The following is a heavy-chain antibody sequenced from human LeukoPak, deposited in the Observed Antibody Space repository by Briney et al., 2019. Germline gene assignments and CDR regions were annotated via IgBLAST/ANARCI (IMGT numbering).Heavy chain of an antibody. J-gene: IGHJ4*02. Sequence: PGGSLRLSCAASEFTVSSNYMSWVRQAPGKGLEWVSLIYSGGSTYYADSVKGRFTISRDNSKNTLYLQMNSLRAEDTAVYYCATRDYPRGYWGQGTLVTVSS. CDR1: EFTVSSNY. D-gene: IGHD4-17*01. V-gene: IGHV3-53*01. CDR2: IYSGGST. CDR3: ATRDYPRGY.